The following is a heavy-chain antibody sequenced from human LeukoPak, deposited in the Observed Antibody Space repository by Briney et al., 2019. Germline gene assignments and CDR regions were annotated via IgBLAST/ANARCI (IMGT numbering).Heavy chain of an antibody. CDR2: ISDTGNT. Sequence: AGVSLRLSCAASGFTLSSYAMSWVRQAPGKGLEWVSAISDTGNTYHADSVKGRFTSSRDSSKNTLFLQMNRLRPEDAAVYYCAKAPVTTCRGAFCYPFDYWGLGTLVTVSS. CDR3: AKAPVTTCRGAFCYPFDY. CDR1: GFTLSSYA. V-gene: IGHV3-23*01. J-gene: IGHJ4*02. D-gene: IGHD2-15*01.